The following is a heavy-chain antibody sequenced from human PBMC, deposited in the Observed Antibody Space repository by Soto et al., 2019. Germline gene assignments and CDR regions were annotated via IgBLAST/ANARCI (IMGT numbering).Heavy chain of an antibody. CDR2: IYTSWST. J-gene: IGHJ6*02. V-gene: IGHV4-4*07. Sequence: PSETLSPTFNVSGASISSYYWRSIRQPALPVLEWSGRIYTSWSTNYSPSLKSIVTMSVDTSKNQFSLKLSSVTAADTAVYYCARDHDYGDYVDYYYYHGMDVWGQGSTLAVSS. CDR1: GASISSYY. CDR3: ARDHDYGDYVDYYYYHGMDV. D-gene: IGHD4-17*01.